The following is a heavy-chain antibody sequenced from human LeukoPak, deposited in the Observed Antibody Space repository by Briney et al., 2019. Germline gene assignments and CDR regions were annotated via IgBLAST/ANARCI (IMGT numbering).Heavy chain of an antibody. V-gene: IGHV4-34*01. D-gene: IGHD3-10*01. Sequence: SETLSLTCAVYGGSFSGYYWSWIRQPPGKGLEWIGEINHSGSTNYNPSLKSRVTISVDTSKNQFSLKLSSVTAADTAVYYCARDLGPHWGQGTLVTVSS. J-gene: IGHJ4*02. CDR2: INHSGST. CDR3: ARDLGPH. CDR1: GGSFSGYY.